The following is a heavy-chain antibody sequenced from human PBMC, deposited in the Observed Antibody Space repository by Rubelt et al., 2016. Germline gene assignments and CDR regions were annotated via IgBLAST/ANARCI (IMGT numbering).Heavy chain of an antibody. D-gene: IGHD3-10*01. Sequence: AASGSTFDDYTMHWVRQAPGKGLEWVSLISWDGGSTYYADSVKGRFTISRDNSKNSLYLQMNSLRTEDTALYYCAKDLSKLLWFGEGFDYWGQGTLATVSS. CDR1: GSTFDDYT. CDR3: AKDLSKLLWFGEGFDY. J-gene: IGHJ4*02. CDR2: ISWDGGST. V-gene: IGHV3-43*01.